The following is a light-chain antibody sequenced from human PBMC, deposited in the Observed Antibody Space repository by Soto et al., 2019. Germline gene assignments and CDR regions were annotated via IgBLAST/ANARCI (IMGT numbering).Light chain of an antibody. CDR2: AAS. CDR3: QQSYSTLIT. Sequence: DIQMTQSPSSLSASVGDRVTITCRASQSISNYLNWYQQKPGKAPKLLIYAASSLQSGVPSRFSGSGSGTDFTLTISSLQPEDFATYYCQQSYSTLITFGGGTKVDIK. V-gene: IGKV1-39*01. CDR1: QSISNY. J-gene: IGKJ4*01.